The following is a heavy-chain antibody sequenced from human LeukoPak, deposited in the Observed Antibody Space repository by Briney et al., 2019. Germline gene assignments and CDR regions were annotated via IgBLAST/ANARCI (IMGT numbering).Heavy chain of an antibody. CDR2: INHSGDT. CDR1: GDSISSGAYY. V-gene: IGHV4-31*03. CDR3: ARGRQDVTMIVVVMTAVSYYLDV. Sequence: KTSETLSLTCTVSGDSISSGAYYWTWIRQHPGKALEWIGYINHSGDTYYNPSLRSRLSISVDTSQNQFSLRLSSVTAADTAVYYCARGRQDVTMIVVVMTAVSYYLDVWGKGTTVTVS. D-gene: IGHD3-22*01. J-gene: IGHJ6*03.